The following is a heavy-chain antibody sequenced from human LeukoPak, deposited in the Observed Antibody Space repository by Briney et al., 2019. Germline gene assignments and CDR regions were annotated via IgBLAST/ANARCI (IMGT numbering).Heavy chain of an antibody. J-gene: IGHJ4*02. CDR1: GDSVSSITAA. CDR2: TYYRSKWSN. CDR3: ASAGYSTTWYSFFDS. Sequence: SQTLSLTCAISGDSVSSITAAWNWIRRSPSRGLEWLGRTYYRSKWSNDYAVSLRGRITINPDTSKNQFSLQLNSVTPEDTAVYYCASAGYSTTWYSFFDSWGQGTLVTVSS. V-gene: IGHV6-1*01. D-gene: IGHD6-13*01.